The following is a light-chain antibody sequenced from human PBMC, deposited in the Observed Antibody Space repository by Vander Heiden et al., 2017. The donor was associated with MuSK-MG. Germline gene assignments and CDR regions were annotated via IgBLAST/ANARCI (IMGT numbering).Light chain of an antibody. CDR2: KAS. V-gene: IGKV1-5*03. CDR1: QSVSYW. CDR3: QQDHSYPWT. J-gene: IGKJ1*01. Sequence: DIQMTQSPSTLSASVGDRVTITCRASQSVSYWLAWYQQKPGKAPKVLINKASTLESGVPSRFSGSGSGTEFTLTISSLQPDDFATYYCQQDHSYPWTFGQGTKVXIK.